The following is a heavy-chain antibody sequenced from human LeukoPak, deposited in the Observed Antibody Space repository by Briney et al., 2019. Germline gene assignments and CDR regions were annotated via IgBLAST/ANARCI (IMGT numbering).Heavy chain of an antibody. D-gene: IGHD1-26*01. V-gene: IGHV3-15*01. Sequence: GGSLSFSGAASGFTFSNAWWMWLAPAQGKGWKGFGRIKSKTDGETTDYAAPVKGRFTISRDDSKNTLYLQMNSLKTEDTAVYYCTTDCVGATDFDYWGQGTLVTVSS. CDR1: GFTFSNAW. J-gene: IGHJ4*02. CDR2: IKSKTDGETT. CDR3: TTDCVGATDFDY.